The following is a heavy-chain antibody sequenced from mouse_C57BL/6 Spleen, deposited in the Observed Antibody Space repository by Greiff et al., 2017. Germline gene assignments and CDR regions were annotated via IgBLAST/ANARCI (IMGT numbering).Heavy chain of an antibody. CDR3: TDWDE. CDR1: GFTFSNYW. CDR2: IRLKSDNYAT. J-gene: IGHJ2*01. D-gene: IGHD4-1*01. Sequence: EVQVVESGGGLVQPGGSMKLSCVASGFTFSNYWMNWVRQSPEKGLEWVAQIRLKSDNYATHYAESVKGRFTISRDDSKGIVYLQINNLRAEDTGIYYCTDWDEWGQGTTLTVSS. V-gene: IGHV6-3*01.